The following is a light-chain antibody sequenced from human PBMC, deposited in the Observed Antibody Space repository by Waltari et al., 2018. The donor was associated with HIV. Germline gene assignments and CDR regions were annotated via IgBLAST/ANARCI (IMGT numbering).Light chain of an antibody. V-gene: IGLV1-44*01. Sequence: QSVLTQPPSASGTPGQRVTISCSGSSSKIGSNTVNWYQQLPGPAPQLLIYSNNQRTSVCPDRFSGSKSGTSASLAISGLQSEDEADYYCAAWHDSLNGSWVFGGGTKLTVL. CDR2: SNN. CDR3: AAWHDSLNGSWV. CDR1: SSKIGSNT. J-gene: IGLJ3*02.